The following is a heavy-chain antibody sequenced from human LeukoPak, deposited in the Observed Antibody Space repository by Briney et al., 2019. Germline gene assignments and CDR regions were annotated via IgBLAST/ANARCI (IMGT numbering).Heavy chain of an antibody. V-gene: IGHV3-9*01. CDR2: ISSNSGSI. CDR1: GFTFDDYA. D-gene: IGHD6-13*01. J-gene: IGHJ4*02. CDR3: AKDSIPLIAAAGSYDY. Sequence: PGGSLRLSCAASGFTFDDYAMHWVRQAPGKGLEWVSGISSNSGSIGYADSVKGRFTISRDNAKNSLYLQMNSLRAEDTALYYCAKDSIPLIAAAGSYDYWGQGTLVTVSS.